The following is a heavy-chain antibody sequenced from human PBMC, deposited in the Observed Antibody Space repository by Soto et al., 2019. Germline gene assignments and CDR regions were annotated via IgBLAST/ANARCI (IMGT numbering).Heavy chain of an antibody. V-gene: IGHV3-23*01. Sequence: GGSLRLSCAASGFTFSSYAMSWVRQAPGKGLEWVSAISGSGGSTYYADSVKGRFTISRDNSKNTLYLQMNSLRAEDTAVYYCAKDNRNYYDSSYGGYDYWGQGTLLTVSS. CDR3: AKDNRNYYDSSYGGYDY. CDR1: GFTFSSYA. CDR2: ISGSGGST. J-gene: IGHJ4*02. D-gene: IGHD3-22*01.